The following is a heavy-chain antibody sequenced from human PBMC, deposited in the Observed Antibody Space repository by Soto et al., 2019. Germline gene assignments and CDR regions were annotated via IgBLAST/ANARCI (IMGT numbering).Heavy chain of an antibody. V-gene: IGHV1-8*01. D-gene: IGHD3-9*01. CDR2: MNPNSGNT. Sequence: ASVKVSCKASGYTFTSYDINWVRQATGQGLEWMGWMNPNSGNTGYAQKFQGRVTMTRNTSISTAYMELSSLRSEDTAVYYCARDGVLRYFDWLTLAAIRRCYYYGMYVWG. CDR3: ARDGVLRYFDWLTLAAIRRCYYYGMYV. J-gene: IGHJ6*02. CDR1: GYTFTSYD.